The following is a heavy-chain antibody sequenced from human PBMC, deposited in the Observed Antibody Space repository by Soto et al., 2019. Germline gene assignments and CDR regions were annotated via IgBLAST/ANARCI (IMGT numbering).Heavy chain of an antibody. D-gene: IGHD3-3*01. CDR1: GFTFSSYA. CDR2: ISGSGGST. J-gene: IGHJ4*02. V-gene: IGHV3-23*01. Sequence: GGSLRLSCAASGFTFSSYAMSWVRQAPGKGLEWVSAISGSGGSTYYADSVKGRFTISRDNSKNTLYLQMNSLRAEDTAVYYCAKANVYDFWSGYYTPYFDYWGQGTLVTVSS. CDR3: AKANVYDFWSGYYTPYFDY.